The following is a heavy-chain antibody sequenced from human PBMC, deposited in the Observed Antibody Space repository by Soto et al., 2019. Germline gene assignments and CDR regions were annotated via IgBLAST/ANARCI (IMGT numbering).Heavy chain of an antibody. CDR3: ATDPANYYDSSGYYYGHY. Sequence: ASVKVSCKVSGYTLTELSMHWVRQAPGKGLEWMGGFDPEDGETIYAQKFQGRVTMTEDTSTDTAYMELSSLRSEDTAVYYCATDPANYYDSSGYYYGHYWGQGTLVTVSS. J-gene: IGHJ4*02. V-gene: IGHV1-24*01. D-gene: IGHD3-22*01. CDR1: GYTLTELS. CDR2: FDPEDGET.